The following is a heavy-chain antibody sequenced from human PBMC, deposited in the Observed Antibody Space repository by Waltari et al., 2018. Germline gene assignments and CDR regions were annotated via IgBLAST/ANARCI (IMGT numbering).Heavy chain of an antibody. Sequence: VLLVESGGDLVQPGGSLRLSCAAPGFTFGDYWMSWVGQAPGEGLEWVANIKQDGSEEYYVDSVKGRFIISRDNSKNSLFLQMNSLRAEDTAVYYCARGYSSGLLGYWGPGSLVTVSS. CDR1: GFTFGDYW. V-gene: IGHV3-7*01. CDR2: IKQDGSEE. J-gene: IGHJ4*02. D-gene: IGHD6-19*01. CDR3: ARGYSSGLLGY.